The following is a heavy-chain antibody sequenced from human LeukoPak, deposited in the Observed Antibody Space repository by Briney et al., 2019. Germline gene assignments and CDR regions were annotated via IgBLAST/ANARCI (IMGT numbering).Heavy chain of an antibody. D-gene: IGHD3-3*01. CDR2: IYHSGST. CDR1: GGSISSGGYY. CDR3: ARGHRSDNAFDI. Sequence: PSQTLSLTCTVSGGSISSGGYYWSWIRQPPGKGLEWIGYIYHSGSTYYNPSLKSRVTISVDRSKNQFSLKLSSVTAADTAVYYCARGHRSDNAFDIWGQGTMVTVSS. V-gene: IGHV4-30-2*01. J-gene: IGHJ3*02.